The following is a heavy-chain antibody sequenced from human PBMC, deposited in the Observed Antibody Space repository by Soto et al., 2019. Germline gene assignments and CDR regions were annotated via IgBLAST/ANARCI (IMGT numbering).Heavy chain of an antibody. CDR3: AKEGYCSGGSCRRAFQH. Sequence: GGSLRLSCAASGFTFSSYAMSWVRQAPGKGLKWVSAISGSGGSTYYADPVKGRFTISRDNSKNTLYLQMNSLRAEDTAVYYCAKEGYCSGGSCRRAFQHWGQGTLVTVSS. J-gene: IGHJ1*01. D-gene: IGHD2-15*01. V-gene: IGHV3-23*01. CDR2: ISGSGGST. CDR1: GFTFSSYA.